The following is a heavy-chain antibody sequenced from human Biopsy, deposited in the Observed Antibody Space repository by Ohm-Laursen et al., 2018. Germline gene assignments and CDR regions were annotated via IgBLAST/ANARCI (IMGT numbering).Heavy chain of an antibody. J-gene: IGHJ4*02. CDR2: ISGRGVDT. V-gene: IGHV3-23*01. CDR1: GFVFNNFA. D-gene: IGHD3-3*01. CDR3: ARDRLEWALPS. Sequence: SLRLSCAASGFVFNNFAMSWVRQAPGKGLEWVSAISGRGVDTSYAGPVKGRFTISRDNSKNTVYLQMNSLRAEDTAIYYCARDRLEWALPSWGQGTLVTVSS.